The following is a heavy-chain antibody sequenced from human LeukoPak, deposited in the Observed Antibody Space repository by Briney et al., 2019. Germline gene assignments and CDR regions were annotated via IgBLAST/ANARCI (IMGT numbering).Heavy chain of an antibody. Sequence: GGSLRLSCAASGFTFSSYSMNWVRQAPGKGLEWVSAISGSGGSTYYADSVKGRFTISRDNSKNTLYLQMNSLRAENTAVYYCAKDGDGFDYWGQGTLVTVSS. CDR1: GFTFSSYS. J-gene: IGHJ4*02. V-gene: IGHV3-23*01. CDR2: ISGSGGST. CDR3: AKDGDGFDY. D-gene: IGHD5-24*01.